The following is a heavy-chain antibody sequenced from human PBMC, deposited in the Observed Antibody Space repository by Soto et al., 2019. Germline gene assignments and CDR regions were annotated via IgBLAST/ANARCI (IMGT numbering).Heavy chain of an antibody. V-gene: IGHV3-11*01. J-gene: IGHJ3*02. CDR2: ISSSGSTI. CDR3: ARDVQDIVVVVAAFDAFDI. D-gene: IGHD2-15*01. CDR1: GFTFSDYY. Sequence: GGSLRLSCAASGFTFSDYYMSWIRQAPGKGLEWVSYISSSGSTIYYADSVKGRFTISRDNAKNSLYLQMNSLRAEDTAVYYCARDVQDIVVVVAAFDAFDIWVQGTMVTVSS.